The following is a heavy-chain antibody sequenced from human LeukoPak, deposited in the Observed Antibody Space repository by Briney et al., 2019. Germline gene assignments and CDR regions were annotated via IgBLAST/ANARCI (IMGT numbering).Heavy chain of an antibody. V-gene: IGHV1-69*05. D-gene: IGHD5-24*01. Sequence: SVKVSCKASGGTFSSYAISWVRQAPGQGLEWMGRIIPIIGTANYAQKFQGRVTITTDEFTSTAYMELSSLRSEDTAVYYCASSEAEMATILYAFDIWGQGTMVTVSS. CDR2: IIPIIGTA. CDR1: GGTFSSYA. J-gene: IGHJ3*02. CDR3: ASSEAEMATILYAFDI.